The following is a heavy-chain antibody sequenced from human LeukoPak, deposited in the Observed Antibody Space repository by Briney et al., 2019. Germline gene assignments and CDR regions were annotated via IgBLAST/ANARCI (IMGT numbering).Heavy chain of an antibody. CDR1: GFTFSSYW. CDR2: IKQDGSEK. V-gene: IGHV3-7*01. D-gene: IGHD3-9*01. J-gene: IGHJ4*02. CDR3: ARDEIYYDILTGYRHFDY. Sequence: GGSLRLSCEASGFTFSSYWMSWVRQAPGKGLEWVANIKQDGSEKKYLDSVNGRFTISRNNAKNSMYLQMNSLRAGDTAVYYCARDEIYYDILTGYRHFDYWGQGTLVTVFS.